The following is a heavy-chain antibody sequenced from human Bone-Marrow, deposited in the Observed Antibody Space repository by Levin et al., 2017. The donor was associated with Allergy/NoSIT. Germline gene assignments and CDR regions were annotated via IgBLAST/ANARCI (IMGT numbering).Heavy chain of an antibody. J-gene: IGHJ3*02. D-gene: IGHD2-2*01. Sequence: HSQTLSLTCTVSGGSVSDGDYFWSWIRQHPGKGLEWIGYINHAGTSYHNPSLKSRVTISIDTSKSQFSLKLTSVTAADTAVYYCAREAYAGEAAFDIWGQGTMVTVSS. CDR1: GGSVSDGDYF. CDR3: AREAYAGEAAFDI. V-gene: IGHV4-31*03. CDR2: INHAGTS.